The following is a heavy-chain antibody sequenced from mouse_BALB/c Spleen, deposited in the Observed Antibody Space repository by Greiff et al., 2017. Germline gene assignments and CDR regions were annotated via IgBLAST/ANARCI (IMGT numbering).Heavy chain of an antibody. D-gene: IGHD2-1*01. Sequence: EVQLQQSGAELVRSGASVKLSCTASGFNIKDYYMHWVKQRPEQGLEWIGWIDPENGDTEYAPKFQGKATMTADTSSNTVYLQLSSLTSEDTAVYYCNAIYYGNCWVAYWGQGTLVTVSA. CDR2: IDPENGDT. CDR1: GFNIKDYY. J-gene: IGHJ3*01. V-gene: IGHV14-4*02. CDR3: NAIYYGNCWVAY.